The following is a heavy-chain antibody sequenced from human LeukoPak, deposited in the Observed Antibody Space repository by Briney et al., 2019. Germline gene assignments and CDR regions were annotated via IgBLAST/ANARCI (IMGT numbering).Heavy chain of an antibody. V-gene: IGHV1-8*01. CDR3: AKGRGGYCSGGSCYSRDSGEDY. CDR1: GYTFTSYD. CDR2: MNPNSGNT. Sequence: ASVKVSCKASGYTFTSYDMNWVRQATGQGLEWMGWMNPNSGNTRYAQKFQGRVTMTRNTSERTAYMELSSMRSENTDVYYCAKGRGGYCSGGSCYSRDSGEDYWGQGTLVTVSS. D-gene: IGHD2-15*01. J-gene: IGHJ4*02.